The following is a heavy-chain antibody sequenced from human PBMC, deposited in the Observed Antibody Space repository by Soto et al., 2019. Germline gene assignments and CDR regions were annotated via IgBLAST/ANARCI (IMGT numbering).Heavy chain of an antibody. CDR2: ISYDGKNT. D-gene: IGHD1-1*01. V-gene: IGHV3-30*18. J-gene: IGHJ4*02. CDR3: AKGNCGLALRPEIDY. CDR1: GFTFRNFV. Sequence: PGGSLRLSCAASGFTFRNFVMHWVRQAPGKGLEWVALISYDGKNTNYVDSVKGRFTISRDNSKNTLYLQVNSLRPEDTAVYYCAKGNCGLALRPEIDYWGQGTLVTVSS.